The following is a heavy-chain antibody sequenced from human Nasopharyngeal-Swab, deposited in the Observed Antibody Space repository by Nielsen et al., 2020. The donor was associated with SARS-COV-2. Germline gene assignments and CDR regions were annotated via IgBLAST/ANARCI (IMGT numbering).Heavy chain of an antibody. V-gene: IGHV4-59*01. J-gene: IGHJ4*02. D-gene: IGHD2-15*01. CDR2: IYYSGST. CDR1: GGSISSYY. CDR3: ARKGHTGSVVDY. Sequence: SETLSLTCTVSGGSISSYYWSWIRQPPGKGLEWIGYIYYSGSTNYNPSLKSRVTISVDTSKNQFSLKLSSVTAADTAVYYCARKGHTGSVVDYWGQGTLATVSS.